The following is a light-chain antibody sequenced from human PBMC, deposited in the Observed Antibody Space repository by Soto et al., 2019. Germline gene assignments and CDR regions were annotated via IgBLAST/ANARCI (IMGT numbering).Light chain of an antibody. CDR3: CSYVYGGAVV. CDR1: TSDVGRYSL. Sequence: QSALTQPASVSGSPGQSLTIPCTGTTSDVGRYSLVSWFQQFPGKGPQLIIYEVTKRPSGVSHRFSGSKSGNTASLTISGLEAEDEDDDYRCSYVYGGAVVFGGGTKLTV. J-gene: IGLJ2*01. V-gene: IGLV2-23*02. CDR2: EVT.